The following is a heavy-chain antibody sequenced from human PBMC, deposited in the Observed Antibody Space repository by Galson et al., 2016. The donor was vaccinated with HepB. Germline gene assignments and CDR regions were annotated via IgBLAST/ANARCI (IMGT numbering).Heavy chain of an antibody. CDR3: AHLVNWNPLSYFDY. CDR1: GFSLTTSGVG. CDR2: IYWNDDK. D-gene: IGHD1-20*01. Sequence: PALVKPTQTLTLTCTFSGFSLTTSGVGVGWIRQPPGKALEWLALIYWNDDKRNSPSLKSRLTIIKDTSKNQVVLTMTNLDPVDTATYYCAHLVNWNPLSYFDYWGPGILVTVSS. J-gene: IGHJ4*02. V-gene: IGHV2-5*01.